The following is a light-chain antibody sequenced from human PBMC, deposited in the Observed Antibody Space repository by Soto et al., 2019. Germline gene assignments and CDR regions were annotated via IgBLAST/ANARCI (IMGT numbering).Light chain of an antibody. J-gene: IGKJ4*01. CDR1: QGIASY. Sequence: DIQMTQSPSSLSASVGDRVTITCRASQGIASYLAWYQQKPGQAPNPLIYAASTLQSGVPSRFSGSGSGTDFTLTISSLQPEDFATYYCQQLNSYPLTFGGGTKVDIK. CDR2: AAS. V-gene: IGKV1-9*01. CDR3: QQLNSYPLT.